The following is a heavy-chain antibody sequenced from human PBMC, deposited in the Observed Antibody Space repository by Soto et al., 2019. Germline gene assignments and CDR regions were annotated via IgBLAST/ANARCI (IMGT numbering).Heavy chain of an antibody. Sequence: SVKVSWTASAGTCSSYASSWERQAPGQGHEWMGGISPIFGTANYAQKFQGGVTMTANKSTSTAYMELSSLRSEDTAVYYCASYYYDSSGYYGSAFDIWGQGTIVTVSS. J-gene: IGHJ3*02. V-gene: IGHV1-69*06. CDR1: AGTCSSYA. D-gene: IGHD3-22*01. CDR2: ISPIFGTA. CDR3: ASYYYDSSGYYGSAFDI.